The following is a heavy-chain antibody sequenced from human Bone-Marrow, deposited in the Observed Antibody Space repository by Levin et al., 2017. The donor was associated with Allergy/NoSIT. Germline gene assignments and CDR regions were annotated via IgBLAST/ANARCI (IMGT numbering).Heavy chain of an antibody. D-gene: IGHD3-10*01. CDR1: GFTVSSNY. J-gene: IGHJ4*02. V-gene: IGHV3-53*01. CDR3: ARGWFGELLSH. CDR2: IYSGGST. Sequence: QAGGSLRLSCAASGFTVSSNYMSWVRQAPGKGPEWVSVIYSGGSTYYADSVKGRFTICRDNSKNTLYLQMNSLRAEDTAVYYCARGWFGELLSHWGQGTLVTVSS.